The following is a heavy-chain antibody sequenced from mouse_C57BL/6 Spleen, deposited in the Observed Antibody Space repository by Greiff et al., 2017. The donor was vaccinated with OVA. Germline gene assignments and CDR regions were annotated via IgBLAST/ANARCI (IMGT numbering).Heavy chain of an antibody. J-gene: IGHJ4*01. CDR3: ARVHNWDYAMDY. Sequence: EVKLMESEGGLVQPGSSMKLSCTASGFTFSDYYMAWVRQVPEKGLEWVANINYDGSSTYYLDSLKSRFIISRDNAKNILYLQMSSLKSEDTATYYCARVHNWDYAMDYWGQGTTVTVSS. D-gene: IGHD4-1*01. CDR1: GFTFSDYY. CDR2: INYDGSST. V-gene: IGHV5-16*01.